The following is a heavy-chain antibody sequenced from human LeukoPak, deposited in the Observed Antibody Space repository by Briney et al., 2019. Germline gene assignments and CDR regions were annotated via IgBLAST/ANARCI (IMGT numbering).Heavy chain of an antibody. CDR2: ISGSGGST. CDR1: GFTFSSYG. V-gene: IGHV3-23*01. Sequence: GGSLRLSCAASGFTFSSYGMSGVRQAPGKGLEWVSAISGSGGSTYYADSVKGRFTISRDNSKNPLYLQMNSLSAEDTAVYYCAKAGDYYDSSGYFGYWGQGTLVTVSS. CDR3: AKAGDYYDSSGYFGY. J-gene: IGHJ4*02. D-gene: IGHD3-22*01.